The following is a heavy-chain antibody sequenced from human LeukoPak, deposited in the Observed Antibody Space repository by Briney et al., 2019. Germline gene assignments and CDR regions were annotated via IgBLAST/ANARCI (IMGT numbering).Heavy chain of an antibody. Sequence: SETLSLTCTVSGDSISTYYWSWIRQPPGKGLEWIGYIHYSGSTNYSPPLKSRVTISVDTSRNHFSLKLRSVTAADTAVYYCARRRGRSFGFDHWGQGTLVTVSS. V-gene: IGHV4-59*01. J-gene: IGHJ4*02. CDR2: IHYSGST. CDR1: GDSISTYY. CDR3: ARRRGRSFGFDH. D-gene: IGHD5-18*01.